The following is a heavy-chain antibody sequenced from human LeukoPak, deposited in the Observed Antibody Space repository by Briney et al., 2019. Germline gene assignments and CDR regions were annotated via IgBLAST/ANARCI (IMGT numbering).Heavy chain of an antibody. Sequence: GGSLRLSCAASGFTFSSYGMHWVRRAPGKGLEWVAVISYDGSNKYYADSVKGRFTISRDNSKNTLYLQMNSLRAEDTAVYYCAKDFTIFGVVIPGDVWGQGTTVTVSS. CDR3: AKDFTIFGVVIPGDV. V-gene: IGHV3-30*18. CDR2: ISYDGSNK. D-gene: IGHD3-3*01. CDR1: GFTFSSYG. J-gene: IGHJ6*02.